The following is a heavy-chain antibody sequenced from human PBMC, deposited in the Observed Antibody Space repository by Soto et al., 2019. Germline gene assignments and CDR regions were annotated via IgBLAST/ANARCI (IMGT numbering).Heavy chain of an antibody. Sequence: PGGSLRLSCAASGLGVSNNYLSWVRQPPGKWLEWVSVLYSGGTTYYADSVKGRFTISRDNSKNTLYLQMNSLRAEDTAVYYCAREDRRRDGRDYYYYYGMDVWGQGTTVTVSS. CDR2: LYSGGTT. J-gene: IGHJ6*02. CDR3: AREDRRRDGRDYYYYYGMDV. V-gene: IGHV3-53*01. CDR1: GLGVSNNY.